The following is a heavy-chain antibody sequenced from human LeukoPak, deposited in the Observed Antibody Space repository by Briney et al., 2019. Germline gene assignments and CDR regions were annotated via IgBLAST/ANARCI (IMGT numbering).Heavy chain of an antibody. D-gene: IGHD6-13*01. CDR1: GDSINSYY. CDR3: ARVTGYMTEDYFDY. V-gene: IGHV4-59*01. Sequence: SETLSLTCTVSGDSINSYYWSWIRQPPGKGQEWIGYIYYSGSTNYNPSLKSRVTISVDTSKNQCSLRLSSVTAADTAVYYCARVTGYMTEDYFDYWGQGTLITVSS. CDR2: IYYSGST. J-gene: IGHJ4*02.